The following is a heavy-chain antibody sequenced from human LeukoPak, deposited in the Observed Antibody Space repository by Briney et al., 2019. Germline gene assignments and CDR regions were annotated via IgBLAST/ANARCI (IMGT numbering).Heavy chain of an antibody. V-gene: IGHV4-59*01. CDR2: IYYSGST. CDR1: VGSISTYY. D-gene: IGHD2/OR15-2a*01. J-gene: IGHJ4*02. CDR3: ARGATSLSYFDS. Sequence: SDTLSLTCTVSVGSISTYYWSWIRQPPGKGMEWIGYIYYSGSTNYNPSLKSRVTISVDTSKNQFSLKLSSVTAADTAVYYCARGATSLSYFDSRGQGTLVTVSS.